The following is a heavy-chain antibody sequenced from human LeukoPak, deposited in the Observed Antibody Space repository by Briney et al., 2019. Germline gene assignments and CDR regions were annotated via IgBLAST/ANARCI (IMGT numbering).Heavy chain of an antibody. CDR3: AKRGITMVRGVRVREGSDYYYYMDV. CDR1: GGSFSGYY. V-gene: IGHV4-34*01. CDR2: INHSGST. J-gene: IGHJ6*03. D-gene: IGHD3-10*01. Sequence: NPSETLSLTCAVSGGSFSGYYWSWIRQPPGKGLEWIGEINHSGSTNYNPSPKSRVTISVDTSKNQFYLKLSSVTAADTAVYYCAKRGITMVRGVRVREGSDYYYYMDVWGKGTTVTASS.